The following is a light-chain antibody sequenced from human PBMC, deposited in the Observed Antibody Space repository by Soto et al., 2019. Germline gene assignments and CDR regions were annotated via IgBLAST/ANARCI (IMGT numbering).Light chain of an antibody. V-gene: IGLV2-23*01. Sequence: QSALTQPASVSGSPGQSITISCTGTSSDVGRYNLVSWYQQHPGKAPKVMIHEGTKRPPGVSNRFSGSKSGNTASLTISGLQAEDEADYYCFSYAGSSTYVFGIGTKLTVL. CDR2: EGT. CDR3: FSYAGSSTYV. J-gene: IGLJ1*01. CDR1: SSDVGRYNL.